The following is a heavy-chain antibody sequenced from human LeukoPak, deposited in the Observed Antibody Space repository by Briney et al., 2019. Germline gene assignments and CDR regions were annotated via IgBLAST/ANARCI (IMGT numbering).Heavy chain of an antibody. D-gene: IGHD6-6*01. CDR2: ISDDGDTI. Sequence: GGSLRLSCAASGFTFSTFWMHWVRQAPGKGLVWVSRISDDGDTITYADSVKGRFTISRDNAKNTLYLEMNSLRAEDTAMYYCASSPAISPSCWGQGTLVTVSS. V-gene: IGHV3-74*01. CDR1: GFTFSTFW. CDR3: ASSPAISPSC. J-gene: IGHJ4*02.